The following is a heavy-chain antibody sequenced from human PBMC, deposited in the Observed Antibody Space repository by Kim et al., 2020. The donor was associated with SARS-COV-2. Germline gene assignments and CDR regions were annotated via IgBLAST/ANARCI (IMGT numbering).Heavy chain of an antibody. J-gene: IGHJ3*02. D-gene: IGHD6-6*01. V-gene: IGHV3-9*01. Sequence: GGSLRLSCAASGFTFGDYAMHWVRQAPGKGLEWVSGISWNSGSIGYADSVKGRFTISRDNAKNSLYLQMNSLRAEDTALYYCAKDTIAARVDAFDIWGQGTMVTVSS. CDR2: ISWNSGSI. CDR1: GFTFGDYA. CDR3: AKDTIAARVDAFDI.